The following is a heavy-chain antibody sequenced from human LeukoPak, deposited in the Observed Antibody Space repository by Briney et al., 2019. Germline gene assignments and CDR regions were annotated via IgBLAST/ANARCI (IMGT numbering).Heavy chain of an antibody. J-gene: IGHJ4*02. CDR2: VNHSGST. Sequence: PSETLSLTCAVYGGSFSGYYWNWIRQPPGKGLEWLGEVNHSGSTNYNPSLKSRVTISVDTSKNQFSLKLSSVTAADTAVYYCARGHAGAFDYWGQGTLVTVSS. D-gene: IGHD7-27*01. CDR1: GGSFSGYY. V-gene: IGHV4-34*01. CDR3: ARGHAGAFDY.